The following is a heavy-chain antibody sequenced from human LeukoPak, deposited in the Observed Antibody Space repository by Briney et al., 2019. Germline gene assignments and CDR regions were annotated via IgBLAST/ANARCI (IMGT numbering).Heavy chain of an antibody. CDR1: GFTFSSYA. CDR2: ISSSSSYI. V-gene: IGHV3-21*01. CDR3: TRDDY. J-gene: IGHJ4*02. Sequence: GGSLRLSCAASGFTFSSYAMNWVRQAPGKGLEWVSSISSSSSYIYYAGSVKGRFTISRDNAKNSLYLQMNSLRAEDTAVYYCTRDDYWGQGTLVTVSS.